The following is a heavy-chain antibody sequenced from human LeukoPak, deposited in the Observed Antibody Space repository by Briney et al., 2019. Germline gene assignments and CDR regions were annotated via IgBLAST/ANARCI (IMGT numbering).Heavy chain of an antibody. CDR1: GGSISNNKW. J-gene: IGHJ6*03. D-gene: IGHD3-22*01. CDR2: IYHSGST. Sequence: PSETLSLTCTVSGGSISNNKWWSWVRQPPGRGLEWIGEIYHSGSTSYNPSLKSRVTISIDKSKNQFSLRLNSVTAADTAVYYCAKRGRDYYDSSGYYRGTDYYYYYMGVWGKGTTVTVSS. CDR3: AKRGRDYYDSSGYYRGTDYYYYYMGV. V-gene: IGHV4-4*02.